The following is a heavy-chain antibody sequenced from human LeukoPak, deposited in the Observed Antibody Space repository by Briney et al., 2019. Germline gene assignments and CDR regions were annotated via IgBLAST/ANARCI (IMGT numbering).Heavy chain of an antibody. CDR1: GGTFSSYA. Sequence: SVKVSCKASGGTFSSYAISWVRQAPGQGLEWMGGIIPIFGTANYAQKFQGRVTITADESTSTAYMELGSLRYEDTAVYYCARASGQAYYDILTGYAHWRQGTLVTVSS. V-gene: IGHV1-69*13. CDR3: ARASGQAYYDILTGYAH. CDR2: IIPIFGTA. J-gene: IGHJ4*02. D-gene: IGHD3-9*01.